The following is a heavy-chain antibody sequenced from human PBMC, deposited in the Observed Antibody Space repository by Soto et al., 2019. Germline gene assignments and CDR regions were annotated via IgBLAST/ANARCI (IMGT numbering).Heavy chain of an antibody. CDR3: ARELLWFGELNYGMDV. D-gene: IGHD3-10*01. Sequence: GGSLRLSCAASGFTFSDYYMSWIRQAPGKGLEWVSYISSSSSYTNYADSVKGRFTISRDNAKNSLYLQMNSLRAEDTAVYYCARELLWFGELNYGMDVWGQGTTVTVSS. CDR1: GFTFSDYY. J-gene: IGHJ6*02. V-gene: IGHV3-11*06. CDR2: ISSSSSYT.